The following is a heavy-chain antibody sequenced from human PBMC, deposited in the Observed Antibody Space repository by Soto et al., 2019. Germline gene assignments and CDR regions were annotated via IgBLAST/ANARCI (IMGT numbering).Heavy chain of an antibody. CDR3: ARFGYTTEAH. Sequence: LCRSAPGVPLSRDTIIWAPQAPGKGLEWVSSISSSSSYIYYADSVKGRFTISRDNAKNSLYLQMNSLRAEDTAVYYCARFGYTTEAHWGQGTLVTVSS. CDR2: ISSSSSYI. V-gene: IGHV3-21*01. D-gene: IGHD5-12*01. J-gene: IGHJ4*02. CDR1: GVPLSRDT.